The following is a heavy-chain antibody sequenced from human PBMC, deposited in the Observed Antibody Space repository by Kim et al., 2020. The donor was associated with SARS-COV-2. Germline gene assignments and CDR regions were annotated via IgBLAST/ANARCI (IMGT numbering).Heavy chain of an antibody. Sequence: SETLSLTCTVSGGSISSSSYYWGWIRQPPGKGLEWIGSIYYSGSTYYNPSLKSRVTISVDTSKNQFSLKLSSVTAADTAVYYCARDGAIFGVVIDYWGQGTLVTVSS. V-gene: IGHV4-39*07. CDR2: IYYSGST. D-gene: IGHD3-3*01. CDR3: ARDGAIFGVVIDY. CDR1: GGSISSSSYY. J-gene: IGHJ4*02.